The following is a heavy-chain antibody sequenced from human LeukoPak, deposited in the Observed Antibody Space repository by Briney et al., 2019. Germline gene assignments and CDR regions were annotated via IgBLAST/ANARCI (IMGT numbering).Heavy chain of an antibody. Sequence: SETLSLTCTVSGASISSYYWSWIRPPPGKGVEWIGYIHYSEGTKYNPSLKSRVTISVDTSKNQFSLKLSSVTAADTAVYHCARQYYYYSIDSWGQGTLVTVSS. CDR3: ARQYYYYSIDS. CDR1: GASISSYY. CDR2: IHYSEGT. V-gene: IGHV4-59*08. D-gene: IGHD3-22*01. J-gene: IGHJ4*02.